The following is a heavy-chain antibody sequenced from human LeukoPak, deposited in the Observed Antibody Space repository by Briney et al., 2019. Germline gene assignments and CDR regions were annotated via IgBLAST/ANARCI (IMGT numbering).Heavy chain of an antibody. J-gene: IGHJ3*02. CDR2: ITWNSGSI. V-gene: IGHV3-9*01. CDR3: AKDTIPREVTPDDAFDI. D-gene: IGHD3-10*01. Sequence: PGGSLRLSCAASGFTFDDYAMHWVRQAPGKGLEWVSGITWNSGSIGYADSVKGRFTISRDNAKNSLYLQMNSLRAEDTALYYCAKDTIPREVTPDDAFDIWGQGTMVTVSS. CDR1: GFTFDDYA.